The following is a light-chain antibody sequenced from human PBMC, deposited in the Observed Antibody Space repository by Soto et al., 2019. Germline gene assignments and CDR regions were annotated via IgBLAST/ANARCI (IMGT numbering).Light chain of an antibody. Sequence: EIVLTQSPGTLSLSPGERATLSCRASQSVSRYLAWYQQKPGQAPRLLIYDASYRATGIPARFSGSGSETEFTLSISSLQPEDFATYFCQQIYSAPLTFGGGTKVDIK. J-gene: IGKJ4*01. CDR2: DAS. CDR1: QSVSRY. CDR3: QQIYSAPLT. V-gene: IGKV3-11*01.